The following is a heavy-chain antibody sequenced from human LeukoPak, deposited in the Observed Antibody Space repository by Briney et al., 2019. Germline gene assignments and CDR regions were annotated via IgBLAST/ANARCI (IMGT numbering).Heavy chain of an antibody. CDR1: GGSINSYY. V-gene: IGHV4-4*07. J-gene: IGHJ4*02. Sequence: KTSETLSLTCTVSGGSINSYYWSWIRQPAGKGLEWIGRIYSSGSTNYNPSLKSRVSMSVDTSKNQSSLKLTSVTAADTAVYYCARGGKATVVTMWGQGILVTVSS. D-gene: IGHD4-23*01. CDR2: IYSSGST. CDR3: ARGGKATVVTM.